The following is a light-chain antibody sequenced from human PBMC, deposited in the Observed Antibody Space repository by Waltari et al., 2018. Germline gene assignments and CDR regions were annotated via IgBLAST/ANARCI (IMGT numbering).Light chain of an antibody. V-gene: IGKV1-5*03. Sequence: DIQMTQSPSTLSASVGDSVTITCRASQSISVWLAWYQQKPGRAPKLLIFRASSLESGVPSRFSGSGSGTEFTLTISSLQPDDFATYYCQQYNSFSTTFGGGTKVESK. CDR3: QQYNSFSTT. J-gene: IGKJ4*01. CDR2: RAS. CDR1: QSISVW.